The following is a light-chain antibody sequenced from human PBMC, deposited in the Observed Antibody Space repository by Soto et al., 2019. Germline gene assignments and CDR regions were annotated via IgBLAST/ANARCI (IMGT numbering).Light chain of an antibody. CDR1: SSNIGSNT. CDR3: AAWDDSLNAPV. CDR2: SNN. J-gene: IGLJ1*01. V-gene: IGLV1-44*01. Sequence: QSVLTQPPSASGTPGQRVTISCSGSSSNIGSNTVNWYQQLPGTAPKLLIYSNNQRPSGVPDRFSGSKSGTSASLAISGRQSEAEADYYCAAWDDSLNAPVFGTGTKLTVL.